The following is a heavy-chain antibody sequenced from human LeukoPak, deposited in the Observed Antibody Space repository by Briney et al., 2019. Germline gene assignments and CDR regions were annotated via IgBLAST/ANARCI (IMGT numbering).Heavy chain of an antibody. CDR2: ISYDGNNK. V-gene: IGHV3-30-3*01. CDR1: GFSFSTYA. J-gene: IGHJ4*02. CDR3: AKGGTIEEQLSGWDY. Sequence: GGSLRLSCAASGFSFSTYAMHWVRQAPGKGLEWVAVISYDGNNKYYADSVKGRFTISRDNSKNTLYLQMNSLRAEDTAVYYCAKGGTIEEQLSGWDYWGQGTLVTVSS. D-gene: IGHD6-19*01.